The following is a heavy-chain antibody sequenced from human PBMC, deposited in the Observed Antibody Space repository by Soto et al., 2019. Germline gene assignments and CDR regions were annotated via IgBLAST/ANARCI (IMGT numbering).Heavy chain of an antibody. V-gene: IGHV1-3*05. Sequence: QVQLVQSGGEEKKPGASVKVSCEASGYTFTAYTIHWLRQAPGQRLEWMAWINPGNGNTRYSQKFLGRVSITRDTSASTAYLELVSLRSEDTAVYYCARSAISPYGGLIGPFDSWGQGNLVTVSS. CDR1: GYTFTAYT. J-gene: IGHJ4*02. CDR3: ARSAISPYGGLIGPFDS. D-gene: IGHD3-16*02. CDR2: INPGNGNT.